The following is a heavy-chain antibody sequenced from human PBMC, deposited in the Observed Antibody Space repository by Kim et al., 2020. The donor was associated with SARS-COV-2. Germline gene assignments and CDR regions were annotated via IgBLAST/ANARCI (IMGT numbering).Heavy chain of an antibody. V-gene: IGHV3-33*01. J-gene: IGHJ3*02. Sequence: GGSLRLSCAASGFTFSSYGMHWVRQAPGKGLEWVAVIWYDGSNKYYADSLKGRFTISRDNSKNTLYLQMNSLRAEDTAVYYCARDRVVFRDYDFWSGPLPLRWSSSGGDAFDIWGQGTMVTVSS. CDR2: IWYDGSNK. CDR1: GFTFSSYG. CDR3: ARDRVVFRDYDFWSGPLPLRWSSSGGDAFDI. D-gene: IGHD3-3*01.